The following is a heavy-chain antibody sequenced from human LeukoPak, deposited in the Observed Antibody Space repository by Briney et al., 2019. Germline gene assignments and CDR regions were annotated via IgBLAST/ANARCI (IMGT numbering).Heavy chain of an antibody. CDR1: GFTFSSYS. V-gene: IGHV3-21*01. CDR3: ARGQSGYSGYDYDY. Sequence: GGSLRLSCAASGFTFSSYSMNWDRQAPGKGLEWVSSISSSSSYIYYADSVKGRFTISRDNAKNSLYLQMNSLRAEDTAVYYCARGQSGYSGYDYDYWGQGTLVTVSS. J-gene: IGHJ4*02. D-gene: IGHD5-12*01. CDR2: ISSSSSYI.